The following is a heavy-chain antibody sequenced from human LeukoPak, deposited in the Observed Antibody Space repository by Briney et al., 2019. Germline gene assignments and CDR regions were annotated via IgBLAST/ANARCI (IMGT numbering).Heavy chain of an antibody. V-gene: IGHV1-8*01. CDR3: ARAPMTNYYDSPDPPGADLDV. Sequence: ASVKVSCKASGYTFTSYDINWVRQATGQGLEWMGWMNPNSGNTGYAQKFQGRVTMTRNTSISTAYMELSSLRSEDTAVYYCARAPMTNYYDSPDPPGADLDVWGKGTTVTVPS. D-gene: IGHD3-22*01. CDR2: MNPNSGNT. J-gene: IGHJ6*04. CDR1: GYTFTSYD.